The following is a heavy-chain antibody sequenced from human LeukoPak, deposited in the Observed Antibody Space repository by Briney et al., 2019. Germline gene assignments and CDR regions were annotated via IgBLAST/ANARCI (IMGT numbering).Heavy chain of an antibody. D-gene: IGHD6-25*01. Sequence: PSETLSLTSTVSGGSISSSSYYWGWIRQPPGKGLEWIGSIYYSGSTYYNPSLKSRVTISVDTSKNQFSLKLSSVTAADTAVYYCARSQSEVYSSGPSDYWGQGTLVTVSS. CDR2: IYYSGST. CDR3: ARSQSEVYSSGPSDY. J-gene: IGHJ4*02. V-gene: IGHV4-39*01. CDR1: GGSISSSSYY.